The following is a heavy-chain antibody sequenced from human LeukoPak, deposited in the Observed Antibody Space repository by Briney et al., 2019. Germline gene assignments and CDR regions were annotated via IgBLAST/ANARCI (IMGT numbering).Heavy chain of an antibody. J-gene: IGHJ4*02. Sequence: SETLSLTCTVSGGSISSYYWSWIRQPPGKGLEWIGYIYYSGSTNYNPSLKSRVTISVDTSKNQFSLKLSSVTAADTAVYYCARGTADTAMVSWGQGTLVTVSS. CDR2: IYYSGST. D-gene: IGHD5-18*01. V-gene: IGHV4-59*01. CDR3: ARGTADTAMVS. CDR1: GGSISSYY.